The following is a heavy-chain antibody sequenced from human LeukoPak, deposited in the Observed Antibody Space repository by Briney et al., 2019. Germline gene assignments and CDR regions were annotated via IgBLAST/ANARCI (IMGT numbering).Heavy chain of an antibody. CDR1: GFTFSDYY. D-gene: IGHD3-3*01. V-gene: IGHV3-11*04. J-gene: IGHJ4*02. CDR2: ISSSGSTI. Sequence: GGSLRLSCAASGFTFSDYYMSWIRQAPGKGLEWVSYISSSGSTIYYADSVKGRFTISRDNAKNSLYLQMNSLRAEDTAVYYCARVRSVDFWSGYYSWGQGTLVTVSS. CDR3: ARVRSVDFWSGYYS.